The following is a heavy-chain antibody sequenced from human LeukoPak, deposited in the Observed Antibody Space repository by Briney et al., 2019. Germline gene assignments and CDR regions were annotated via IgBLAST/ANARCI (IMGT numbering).Heavy chain of an antibody. Sequence: GSLRLSREASGFTLTSYAMHWVRPAPGKGLEWVSSITSSGDGTFYTDALSGRFTISRDNGKKAVFLQMKNLRRGDSALYYCAKGTDTSGRQNSDMWGEGTLVTVSS. V-gene: IGHV3-23*01. CDR1: GFTLTSYA. CDR2: ITSSGDGT. D-gene: IGHD2-15*01. J-gene: IGHJ1*01. CDR3: AKGTDTSGRQNSDM.